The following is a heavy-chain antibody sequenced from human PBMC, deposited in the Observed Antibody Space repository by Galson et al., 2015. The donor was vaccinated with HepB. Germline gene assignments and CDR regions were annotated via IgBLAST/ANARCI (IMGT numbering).Heavy chain of an antibody. J-gene: IGHJ6*03. D-gene: IGHD6-13*01. CDR3: ARGDDAAAMDV. CDR2: VHYSGTT. V-gene: IGHV4-31*03. CDR1: GGSISNNGHY. Sequence: TLSLTCTVTGGSISNNGHYWSWIRQHPGKGLEWIGYVHYSGTTYYNPSLKSRVTTSVDTSKNQFFMRLNFVTAADTAVYYCARGDDAAAMDVWGKGTAVTVSS.